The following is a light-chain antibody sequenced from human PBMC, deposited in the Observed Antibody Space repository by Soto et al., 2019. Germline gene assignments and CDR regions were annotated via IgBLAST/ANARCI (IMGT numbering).Light chain of an antibody. CDR1: QSISSSN. J-gene: IGKJ1*01. V-gene: IGKV3-20*01. CDR3: HQYGRTPDWDRWT. CDR2: GAS. Sequence: EIVLTQSPGTLSLSPGERATLSCRASQSISSSNLAWYQQKPGRAPRLLLYGASNRAAGIPDRFSGSGYGTDFTLTISRLEAEDFVMYYCHQYGRTPDWDRWTFGQGTKVEVK.